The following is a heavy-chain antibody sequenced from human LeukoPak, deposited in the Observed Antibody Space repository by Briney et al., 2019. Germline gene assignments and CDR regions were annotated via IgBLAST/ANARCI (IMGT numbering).Heavy chain of an antibody. V-gene: IGHV3-13*01. CDR2: IGTAGDT. CDR1: GFTFSSYD. J-gene: IGHJ3*02. Sequence: GGSLRLSCAASGFTFSSYDMHWVRQATGKGLEWVSAIGTAGDTYYPGSVKGRFTISRENAKNSLYLQMNSLRAGDTAVYYCARGRGDYGRGAFDIWGQGTMVTVSS. CDR3: ARGRGDYGRGAFDI. D-gene: IGHD2-21*02.